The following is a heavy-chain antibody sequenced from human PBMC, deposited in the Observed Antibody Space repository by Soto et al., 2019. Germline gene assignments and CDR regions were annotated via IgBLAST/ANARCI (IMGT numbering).Heavy chain of an antibody. CDR1: GGSFSGYY. CDR3: AREGTMVRGVIRLGRGRIDY. Sequence: QVQLQQWGAGLLKPSETLSLTCAVYGGSFSGYYWSWIRQPPGKGLEWIGEINHSGSTNYNPSLKSRFTISVDTSKNQFSLKLSSVTAADTAVYYCAREGTMVRGVIRLGRGRIDYWGQGTLVTVSS. D-gene: IGHD3-10*01. CDR2: INHSGST. V-gene: IGHV4-34*01. J-gene: IGHJ4*02.